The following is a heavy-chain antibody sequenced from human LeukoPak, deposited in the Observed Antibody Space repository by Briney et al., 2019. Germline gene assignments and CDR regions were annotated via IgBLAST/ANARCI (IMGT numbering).Heavy chain of an antibody. CDR3: AKDALGWAVATTYFDY. Sequence: GGSLRLSCAASGFTFTSYAMRWVRQAPGKGLEWVSAISGSGGSTYYADSVKGRFTIPRDNSKNTLYLQMNSLRAEDTAVYYCAKDALGWAVATTYFDYWSQGTLVTVSS. CDR1: GFTFTSYA. J-gene: IGHJ4*02. D-gene: IGHD5-12*01. V-gene: IGHV3-23*01. CDR2: ISGSGGST.